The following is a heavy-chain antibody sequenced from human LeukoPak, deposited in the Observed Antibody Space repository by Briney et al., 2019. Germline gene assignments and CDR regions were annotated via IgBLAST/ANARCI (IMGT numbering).Heavy chain of an antibody. D-gene: IGHD2-2*01. CDR3: ARVGGSNFYYYGLDV. Sequence: PSETLSLTCTVSGGSISSGDYYWSWIRQPPGKGLEWIGYIYYSGSTNYNPSLKSRVTISIDTSKTQFSLKLSSVTAADTAVYYCARVGGSNFYYYGLDVWGQGTTVTVSS. CDR1: GGSISSGDYY. J-gene: IGHJ6*02. CDR2: IYYSGST. V-gene: IGHV4-61*08.